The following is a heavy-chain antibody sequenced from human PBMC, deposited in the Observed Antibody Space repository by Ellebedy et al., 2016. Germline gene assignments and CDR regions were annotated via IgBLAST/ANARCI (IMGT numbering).Heavy chain of an antibody. CDR3: VRFYGGSGDY. CDR2: IYPGDSDT. Sequence: LRLSCAASGFPFSRYWMRCVRQAPGKGLEWMGIIYPGDSDTKYSPSFQGEVTISVDRSISTAYLQWDSLRASDSAMYYCVRFYGGSGDYWGQGNQVTVSS. CDR1: GFPFSRYW. D-gene: IGHD5-12*01. V-gene: IGHV5-51*01. J-gene: IGHJ4*02.